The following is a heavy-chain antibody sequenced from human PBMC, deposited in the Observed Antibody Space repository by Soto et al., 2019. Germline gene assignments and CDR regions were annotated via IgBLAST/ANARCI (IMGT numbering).Heavy chain of an antibody. CDR3: ARSDGRY. CDR1: GGSISSYY. Sequence: XXTLSLPYAVSGGSISSYYWSWIRQPPGKGLEWIGYIYYIGSTNYNPSLKSRVTISVDTSKNQFSMKLGSVTAADTAVYYCARSDGRYWGQGTLVTVSS. V-gene: IGHV4-59*01. J-gene: IGHJ4*02. CDR2: IYYIGST.